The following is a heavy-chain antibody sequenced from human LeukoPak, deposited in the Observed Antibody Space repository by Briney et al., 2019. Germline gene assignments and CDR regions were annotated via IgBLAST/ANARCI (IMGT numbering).Heavy chain of an antibody. D-gene: IGHD3-3*01. V-gene: IGHV4-59*01. Sequence: SETLSLTCTVSGGSITNNYWSWIRQPPGKGLKWIGYISYSGSTNYNPSLKSRVTISVDTSKKKFSLKLNSVTAADTAVYYCARRDYDFNWFDPWGQGTLVTVSS. CDR2: ISYSGST. CDR3: ARRDYDFNWFDP. CDR1: GGSITNNY. J-gene: IGHJ5*02.